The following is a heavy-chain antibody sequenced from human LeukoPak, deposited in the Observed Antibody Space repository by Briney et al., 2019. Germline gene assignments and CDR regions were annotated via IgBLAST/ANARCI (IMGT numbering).Heavy chain of an antibody. CDR1: GFTFSTYG. D-gene: IGHD6-19*01. CDR2: NSGGSS. Sequence: HSGGSLRLSCAASGFTFSTYGVYWVRQAPGKGLEWVSSNSGGSSYYADSVKGRFTISRDNSKNTLYLQMNSLRAEATAVYYCAKDVGSGGWYIDYWGQGTLVTVS. V-gene: IGHV3-23*01. CDR3: AKDVGSGGWYIDY. J-gene: IGHJ4*02.